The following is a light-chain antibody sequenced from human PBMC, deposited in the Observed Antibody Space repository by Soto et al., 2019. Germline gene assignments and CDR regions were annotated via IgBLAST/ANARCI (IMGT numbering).Light chain of an antibody. CDR3: AAWDDILSAFYV. CDR2: RNN. CDR1: SSNIGSNY. Sequence: QSVLTQPPSASGTPGQRVTISCSGSSSNIGSNYVYWYQQLPGTAPKLLIYRNNQRPSGVPDRFSGSKSGTSASLAISGLRSEDEADYYCAAWDDILSAFYVSGTETKVTVL. J-gene: IGLJ1*01. V-gene: IGLV1-47*01.